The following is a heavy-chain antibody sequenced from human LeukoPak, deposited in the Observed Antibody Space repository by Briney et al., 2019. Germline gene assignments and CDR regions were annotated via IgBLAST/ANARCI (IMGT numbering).Heavy chain of an antibody. CDR1: GGSISSGRYY. Sequence: SQTLSLTCTVSGGSISSGRYYWSWIRQPAGKGLEWVGRIETSGTTKYNPSLNSRATISVDTSKNQFSLKLNSVTAADTAVYYCAGTLGPYCSSTSCYSGIDWFHPWGQGTLVTVSS. D-gene: IGHD2-2*01. J-gene: IGHJ5*02. V-gene: IGHV4-61*02. CDR2: IETSGTT. CDR3: AGTLGPYCSSTSCYSGIDWFHP.